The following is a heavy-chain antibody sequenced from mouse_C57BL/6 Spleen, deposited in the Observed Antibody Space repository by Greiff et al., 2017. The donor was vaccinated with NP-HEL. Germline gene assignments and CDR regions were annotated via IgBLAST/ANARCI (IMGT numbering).Heavy chain of an antibody. CDR2: ISSGGDYI. D-gene: IGHD3-3*01. V-gene: IGHV5-9-1*02. CDR1: GFTFSSYA. J-gene: IGHJ2*01. Sequence: EVKLMESGEGLVKPGGSLKLSCAASGFTFSSYAMSWVRQTPEKRLEWVAYISSGGDYIYYADTVKGRFTISRDNARNTLYLQMSSLKSEDTAMYYCTRDLGEGGYFDDWGQGTTLTVSS. CDR3: TRDLGEGGYFDD.